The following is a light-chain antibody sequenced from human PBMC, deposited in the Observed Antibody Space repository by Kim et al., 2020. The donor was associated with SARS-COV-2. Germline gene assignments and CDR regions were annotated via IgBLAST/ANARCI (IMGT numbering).Light chain of an antibody. CDR1: SSDVGGYNY. J-gene: IGLJ1*01. V-gene: IGLV2-14*03. CDR3: SSYTGSGTPYV. Sequence: QSITNSCTGTSSDVGGYNYVSWYQQHPGKAPKLMIYDVSNRPSGVSNRFSGSKSGNTASLTISGLQAEDEADYYCSSYTGSGTPYVFGTGTKVTVL. CDR2: DVS.